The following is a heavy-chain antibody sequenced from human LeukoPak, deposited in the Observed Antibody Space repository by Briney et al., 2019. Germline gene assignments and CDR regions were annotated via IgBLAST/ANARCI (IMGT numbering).Heavy chain of an antibody. V-gene: IGHV3-21*01. J-gene: IGHJ4*02. CDR3: ATQLNPGIAVAGYFDY. CDR1: GFTFSSHS. D-gene: IGHD6-19*01. CDR2: ISTSSSYI. Sequence: GGSLRLSCAASGFTFSSHSMNWVRQAPGKGLEWVSSISTSSSYIYYADSVKGRFTISRDNAKNSLYLQMNSLRAEDTAVYYCATQLNPGIAVAGYFDYGGQGTLVTVSS.